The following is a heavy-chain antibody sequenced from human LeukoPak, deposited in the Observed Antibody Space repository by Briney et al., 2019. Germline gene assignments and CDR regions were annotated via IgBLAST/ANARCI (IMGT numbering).Heavy chain of an antibody. V-gene: IGHV3-21*01. J-gene: IGHJ4*02. Sequence: GGSLRLSCAASGFTFSSYSMNWVRQAPGKGLEWVSSISSSSCIYYADSVKGRFTISRDNAKNSLYLQMNSLRAEDTAVYYCARENGVRGTTVNYWGQGTLVTVSS. CDR2: ISSSSCI. CDR3: ARENGVRGTTVNY. D-gene: IGHD4-17*01. CDR1: GFTFSSYS.